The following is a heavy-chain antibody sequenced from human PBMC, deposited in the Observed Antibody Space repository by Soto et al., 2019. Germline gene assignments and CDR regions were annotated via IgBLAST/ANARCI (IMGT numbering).Heavy chain of an antibody. J-gene: IGHJ4*02. V-gene: IGHV4-59*11. CDR3: ARGLSWSHYFES. CDR2: LYYSGTT. CDR1: GASISTQS. D-gene: IGHD3-3*01. Sequence: QVQLQESGPGLVKPSETLSLTCTVSGASISTQSWNWIRQAPGQGLEWIGYLYYSGTTNYNPSLKRRVTISAYTSNNQVSLKLNSVTAAYTAVYFCARGLSWSHYFESWGQGIRVTVS.